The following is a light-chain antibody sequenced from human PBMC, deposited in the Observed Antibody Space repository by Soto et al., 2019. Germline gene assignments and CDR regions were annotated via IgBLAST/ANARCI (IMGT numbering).Light chain of an antibody. V-gene: IGLV2-14*03. J-gene: IGLJ1*01. CDR3: SSYTSSSTLYV. CDR2: DVA. CDR1: SIDVGGYNY. Sequence: ALTQPASVSGSPGQSIAISCTGASIDVGGYNYVSWYQQHPGKAPKLMIYDVASRPSGVSDRFSGSKSGNTASLTISGLQAEDEADYYCSSYTSSSTLYVFGTGTRVT.